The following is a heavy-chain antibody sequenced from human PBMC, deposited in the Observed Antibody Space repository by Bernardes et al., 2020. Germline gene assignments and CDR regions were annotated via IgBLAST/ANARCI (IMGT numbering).Heavy chain of an antibody. Sequence: GSLRLSCAASGFTFSDYYMSWIRQAPGKGLEWVSYISSSGSTIYYADSVKGRFTISRDNAKNSLYLQMNSLRAEDTAVYYCARVFETGEVVTSDAFDIWGQGTMVTVSS. CDR2: ISSSGSTI. J-gene: IGHJ3*02. D-gene: IGHD2-21*02. CDR1: GFTFSDYY. CDR3: ARVFETGEVVTSDAFDI. V-gene: IGHV3-11*01.